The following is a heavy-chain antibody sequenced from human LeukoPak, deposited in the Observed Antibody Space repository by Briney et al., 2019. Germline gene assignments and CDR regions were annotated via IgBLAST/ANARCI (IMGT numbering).Heavy chain of an antibody. CDR3: ARGVAAAGRFYYYYYMDV. D-gene: IGHD6-13*01. CDR2: ISGSGGST. Sequence: PGGSLRLSCAASGFTFSTYWMNWVRQAPGKGLEWVSGISGSGGSTYYADSVKGRFTISRDNSKNTLYPQMNSLRAEDTAVYYCARGVAAAGRFYYYYYMDVWGNGTTVTVSS. J-gene: IGHJ6*03. V-gene: IGHV3-23*01. CDR1: GFTFSTYW.